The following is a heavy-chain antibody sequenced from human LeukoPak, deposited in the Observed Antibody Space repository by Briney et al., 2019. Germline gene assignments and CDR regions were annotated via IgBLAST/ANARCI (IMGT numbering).Heavy chain of an antibody. D-gene: IGHD5-12*01. CDR1: AFTFSSYG. CDR2: IRYDGTNK. V-gene: IGHV3-30*02. CDR3: AKTGYSGYDSPIYY. J-gene: IGHJ4*02. Sequence: GGSLRLSCAASAFTFSSYGMHWVRQAPGKGLEWVAFIRYDGTNKYYADSVKGRFTISRDNSKNTLYLQMNSLRAEDTAVYYCAKTGYSGYDSPIYYWGQGTLVTVSS.